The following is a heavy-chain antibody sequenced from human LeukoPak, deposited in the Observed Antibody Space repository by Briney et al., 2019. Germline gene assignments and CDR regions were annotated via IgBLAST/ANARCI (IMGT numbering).Heavy chain of an antibody. V-gene: IGHV4-38-2*02. Sequence: PSETLSLTCAVSGYSISSGYYWGWIRQPPGKGLEWIGSIYHSGSTYYNPSLKSRVTISVDTSKNQCSLKLSSVTAADTAVYYCARDYYDSSGPPRAFDYWGQGTLVTVSS. D-gene: IGHD3-22*01. CDR3: ARDYYDSSGPPRAFDY. CDR2: IYHSGST. J-gene: IGHJ4*02. CDR1: GYSISSGYY.